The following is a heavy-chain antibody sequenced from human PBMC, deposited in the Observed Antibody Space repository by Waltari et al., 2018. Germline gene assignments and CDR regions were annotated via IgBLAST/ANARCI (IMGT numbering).Heavy chain of an antibody. CDR1: GDSMRTTNSY. CDR2: VYYTGKT. V-gene: IGHV4-39*02. CDR3: TKSGNSYTNSNFCDP. D-gene: IGHD6-25*01. J-gene: IGHJ5*02. Sequence: QVQESGPGLVKTSETLSLTCTVSGDSMRTTNSYWAWVRQSPERGLEWLGSVYYTGKTGYNPSLDSRVSLSVDSSKSLFSLRLRSLTAADTAVYFCTKSGNSYTNSNFCDPWGQGLLVTVSS.